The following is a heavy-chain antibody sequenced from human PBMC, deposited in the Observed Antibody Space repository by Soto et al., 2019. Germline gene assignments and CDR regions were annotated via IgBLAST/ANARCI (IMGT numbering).Heavy chain of an antibody. CDR2: ISAYDGNT. Sequence: ASVKVSCKASGYTFTSYGISWVRQAPGQGLEWMGWISAYDGNTNYAQKLQGRVTMTTDTSTSTAYMELRSLRSDDTAVYYCARPATQWLVLGYWGQGTLVTISS. J-gene: IGHJ4*02. CDR1: GYTFTSYG. V-gene: IGHV1-18*01. CDR3: ARPATQWLVLGY. D-gene: IGHD6-19*01.